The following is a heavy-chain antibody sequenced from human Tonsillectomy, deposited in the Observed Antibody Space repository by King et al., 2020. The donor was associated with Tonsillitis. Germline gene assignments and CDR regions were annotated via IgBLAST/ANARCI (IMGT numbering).Heavy chain of an antibody. CDR2: IKHSGST. Sequence: VQLQQWGEGLLKPSETLSLTCAVYGGSFSGYYWSWIRQPPGKGLEWIGEIKHSGSTNYNPSLKSRVTMSVATSKNQFSLKLNSVTAADTAVYYCANLLGFGVECVDVWGQGPTVTVSS. V-gene: IGHV4-34*01. CDR3: ANLLGFGVECVDV. D-gene: IGHD3-10*01. J-gene: IGHJ6*02. CDR1: GGSFSGYY.